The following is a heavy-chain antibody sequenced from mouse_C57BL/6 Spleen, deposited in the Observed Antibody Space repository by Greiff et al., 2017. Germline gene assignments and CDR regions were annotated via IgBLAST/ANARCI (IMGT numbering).Heavy chain of an antibody. CDR1: GYTFTSYW. CDR3: ASYDYDGWFAY. D-gene: IGHD2-4*01. J-gene: IGHJ3*01. Sequence: QVQLQQPGAELLRPGSSVKLSCKASGYTFTSYWMHWVKQRPIPGLEWIGNIDPSDSATHYNQKFKDKATLTVDKSSSTAYMQLSSLTSEDAAVYYCASYDYDGWFAYWGQGTLVTVSA. V-gene: IGHV1-52*01. CDR2: IDPSDSAT.